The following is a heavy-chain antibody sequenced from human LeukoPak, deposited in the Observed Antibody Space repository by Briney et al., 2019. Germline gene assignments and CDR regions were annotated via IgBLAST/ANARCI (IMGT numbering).Heavy chain of an antibody. CDR3: ASPGYCSGGSCHLEWFDP. D-gene: IGHD2-15*01. V-gene: IGHV1-69*13. CDR1: GGTFSSYA. CDR2: IIPIFGTA. J-gene: IGHJ5*02. Sequence: GASVKVSCKASGGTFSSYAISWVRQAPGQGLEWMGGIIPIFGTANYAQKFQGRVTITADESTSTAYMELSSLRSEDTAVYYCASPGYCSGGSCHLEWFDPWGQGTLVTVSS.